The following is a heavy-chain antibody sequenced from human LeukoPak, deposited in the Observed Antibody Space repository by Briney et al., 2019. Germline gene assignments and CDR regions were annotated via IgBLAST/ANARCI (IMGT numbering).Heavy chain of an antibody. Sequence: PGGSLRLSCAASGFAFSGYSMNWIRQAPGKGLEWVAYISYSSYTIHYADSVKGRFTISRDNAKNSLHLQMNSLRAEDTAIYYCARDGDGNFDYWGQGTLVTVSS. CDR3: ARDGDGNFDY. J-gene: IGHJ4*02. D-gene: IGHD4-17*01. CDR1: GFAFSGYS. CDR2: ISYSSYTI. V-gene: IGHV3-48*04.